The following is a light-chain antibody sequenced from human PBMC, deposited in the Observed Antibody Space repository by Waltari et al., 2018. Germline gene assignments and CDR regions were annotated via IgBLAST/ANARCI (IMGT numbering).Light chain of an antibody. Sequence: QSALTQPASVSGSPGQSITISCTGTSSDVGGYNYVPWYQQHPGKAPNLMIYEVSNRPSGVSNRFSGSKSGNTASLTISGLQAEDEADYYCSSYTSSSPVVFGGGTKLTVL. V-gene: IGLV2-14*01. CDR1: SSDVGGYNY. J-gene: IGLJ2*01. CDR3: SSYTSSSPVV. CDR2: EVS.